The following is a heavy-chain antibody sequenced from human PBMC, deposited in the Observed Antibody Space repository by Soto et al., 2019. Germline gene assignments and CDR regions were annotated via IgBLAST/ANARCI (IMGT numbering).Heavy chain of an antibody. CDR1: GGTFSSFG. Sequence: SVKVSCKASGGTFSSFGISWVRQAPGQGLEWMGGIIPVFGRPNYAQRFRGRLTITADESTNTSYMELIDLTSEDTAVYYCAREASGYDFWGQGTQVT. CDR2: IIPVFGRP. J-gene: IGHJ1*01. D-gene: IGHD5-12*01. V-gene: IGHV1-69*13. CDR3: AREASGYDF.